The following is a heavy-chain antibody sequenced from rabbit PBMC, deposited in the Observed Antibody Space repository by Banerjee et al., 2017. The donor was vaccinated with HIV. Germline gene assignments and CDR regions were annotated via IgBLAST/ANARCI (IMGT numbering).Heavy chain of an antibody. CDR2: IYTGSSGNT. J-gene: IGHJ3*01. CDR1: GFDFSSTA. D-gene: IGHD2-1*01. V-gene: IGHV1S40*01. CDR3: ARGGDYGGDGLDL. Sequence: QSLEESGGDLVKPGASLTLTCTASGFDFSSTAMCWVRQAPGRGLEWIACIYTGSSGNTDYASWAKGRFTISKTSSTTVTLQMTSLTAADTATYFCARGGDYGGDGLDLWGQGTLVTVS.